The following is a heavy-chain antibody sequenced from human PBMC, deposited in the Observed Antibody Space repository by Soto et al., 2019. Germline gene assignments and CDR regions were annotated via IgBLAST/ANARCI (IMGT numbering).Heavy chain of an antibody. CDR2: INPSGGST. D-gene: IGHD6-6*01. Sequence: QVQLVQSGAEVKKPGASVKVFCKASGYTFTSYYMHWVRQAPGQGLEWMGIINPSGGSTSYAQKFQGRVTMTRDTSTSTVYMELSSLRSEDTAVYYCARDPRLDSSSSVYHNWFDPWGQGTLVTVSS. J-gene: IGHJ5*02. CDR3: ARDPRLDSSSSVYHNWFDP. V-gene: IGHV1-46*01. CDR1: GYTFTSYY.